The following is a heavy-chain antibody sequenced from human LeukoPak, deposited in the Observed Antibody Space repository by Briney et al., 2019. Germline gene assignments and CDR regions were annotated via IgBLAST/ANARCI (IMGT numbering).Heavy chain of an antibody. J-gene: IGHJ4*02. D-gene: IGHD6-19*01. CDR1: GFTVSSNY. CDR3: AREGTSSGWYPFDY. CDR2: IYSGGST. V-gene: IGHV3-53*01. Sequence: GGSLRLSCAASGFTVSSNYMSWVRQAPGKGLEWVSVIYSGGSTYYADSVKGRFTISRDNSKNTLFLRMNSPRAEDTAVYYCAREGTSSGWYPFDYWGQGTLVTVSS.